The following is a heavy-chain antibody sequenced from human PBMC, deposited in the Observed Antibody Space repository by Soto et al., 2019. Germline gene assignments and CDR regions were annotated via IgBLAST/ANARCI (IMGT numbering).Heavy chain of an antibody. CDR2: ISLYSDGT. CDR3: ARDPHEFWTSYWFDP. D-gene: IGHD3-3*01. Sequence: ASVKVSCKTFGYTFSNYGITWVRQAPGQPLEWLGWISLYSDGTNYAQKFQGRVSMTTDTSTTTAYMELRSLRSDDTAIYYCARDPHEFWTSYWFDPWGQGTPVTVSS. CDR1: GYTFSNYG. J-gene: IGHJ5*02. V-gene: IGHV1-18*01.